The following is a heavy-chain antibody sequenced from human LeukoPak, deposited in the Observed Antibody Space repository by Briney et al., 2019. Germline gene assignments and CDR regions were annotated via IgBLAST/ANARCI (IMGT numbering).Heavy chain of an antibody. D-gene: IGHD6-13*01. J-gene: IGHJ4*02. Sequence: GGSLRLXCAASGFTFSSFWMRWVRQAPGKRLEWVANIKQDGSEKYYIDSVKGRFTISRDNAKMSLDLQMNSLRAEDTALYYCATTGHSSSWYYFDYWGRGTLVTVSS. CDR2: IKQDGSEK. CDR1: GFTFSSFW. V-gene: IGHV3-7*01. CDR3: ATTGHSSSWYYFDY.